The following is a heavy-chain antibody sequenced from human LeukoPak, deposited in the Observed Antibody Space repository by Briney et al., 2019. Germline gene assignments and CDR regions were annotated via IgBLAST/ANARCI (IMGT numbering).Heavy chain of an antibody. CDR1: GFTFSEYY. V-gene: IGHV3-21*01. J-gene: IGHJ4*02. CDR2: ISSSSDYI. Sequence: GGSLRLSCVASGFTFSEYYMDWVRQAPGMGLEWVSSISSSSDYIYYADSVKGRFTISRDNAKNSLFLQLNSLRAEDTAVYYCASGRVTATANPDYWGQGTLVTVSS. CDR3: ASGRVTATANPDY. D-gene: IGHD2-21*02.